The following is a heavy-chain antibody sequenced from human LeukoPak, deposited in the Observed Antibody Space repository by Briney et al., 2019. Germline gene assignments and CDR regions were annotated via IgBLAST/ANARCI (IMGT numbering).Heavy chain of an antibody. CDR1: GYTFTSNY. CDR2: ISPSGAST. CDR3: ARDNSVRDEAWWFNP. V-gene: IGHV1-46*01. J-gene: IGHJ5*02. D-gene: IGHD5-24*01. Sequence: GTSVKVSCKAFGYTFTSNYMHWVRHAPGQGPEWMGVISPSGASTTYAQKFQGRVTLTRDMSTSTDYLELSSLRSEDTAVYYCARDNSVRDEAWWFNPWDQGTLVTVSS.